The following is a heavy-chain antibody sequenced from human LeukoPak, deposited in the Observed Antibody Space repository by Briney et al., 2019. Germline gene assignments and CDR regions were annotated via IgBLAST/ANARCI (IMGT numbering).Heavy chain of an antibody. CDR2: IYYSGST. CDR1: GGSISSYY. Sequence: PSETLSLTCTVSGGSISSYYWSWIRQPPGKGLEWIGYIYYSGSTNYNPSLKSRVTISVDTSKNQFSLKLSSVTAADTAVYYCARDRHGTNGVWTRDSELYYYYGMDVWGQGTTVTVSS. J-gene: IGHJ6*02. CDR3: ARDRHGTNGVWTRDSELYYYYGMDV. V-gene: IGHV4-59*01. D-gene: IGHD2-8*01.